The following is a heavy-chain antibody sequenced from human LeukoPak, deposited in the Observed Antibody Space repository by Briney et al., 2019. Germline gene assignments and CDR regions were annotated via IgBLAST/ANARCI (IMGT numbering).Heavy chain of an antibody. CDR1: GASFSGNY. V-gene: IGHV4-34*01. CDR3: ASGDCSSTTCFHYYFDY. J-gene: IGHJ4*02. CDR2: INHSGST. D-gene: IGHD2-2*01. Sequence: KPSETLSLTCVVYGASFSGNYWTWIRQPPEKGLEWIGEINHSGSTNYNPSLKSRVTMSVDTSKNQFSLKLSSVTAADTAVYFCASGDCSSTTCFHYYFDYWGQGTLVTVSS.